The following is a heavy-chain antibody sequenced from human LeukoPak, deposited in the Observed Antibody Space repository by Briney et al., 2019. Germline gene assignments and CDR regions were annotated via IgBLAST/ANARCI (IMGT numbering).Heavy chain of an antibody. CDR1: GDPFTPFD. V-gene: IGHV1-8*01. CDR3: ARRFSGSGSPITY. J-gene: IGHJ4*02. CDR2: MNPNSGNT. Sequence: APVKVSCKASGDPFTPFDINWGRKATGQRRGWMGWMNPNSGNTGYAQKFQGRVTMTRNTSISTAYMELSSLRSEDTAVYYCARRFSGSGSPITYWGQGTLVTVSS. D-gene: IGHD3-10*01.